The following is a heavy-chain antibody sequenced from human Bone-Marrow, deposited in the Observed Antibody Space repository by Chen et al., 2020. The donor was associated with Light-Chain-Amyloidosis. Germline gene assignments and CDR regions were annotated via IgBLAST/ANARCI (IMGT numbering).Heavy chain of an antibody. CDR2: FNPKTLTT. CDR3: AKAAVDKPMGRYIWDF. Sequence: QVHLVQSGAEMKKPGASVKVSCKTSGYTFTDFHIHWLRQAPGQGIEWVGWFNPKTLTTNKLPRYQERVIMTGDTSTSTAHMDLTGLTSDDTAVYYCAKAAVDKPMGRYIWDFWGQGTLVTVSS. V-gene: IGHV1-2*07. CDR1: GYTFTDFH. J-gene: IGHJ4*02. D-gene: IGHD5-18*01.